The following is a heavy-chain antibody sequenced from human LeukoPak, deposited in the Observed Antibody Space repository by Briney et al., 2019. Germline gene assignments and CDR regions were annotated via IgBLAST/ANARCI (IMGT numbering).Heavy chain of an antibody. D-gene: IGHD6-6*01. Sequence: GGSLRLSCAVSGFTFNNYAMSWVRQAPGKGLEWVSAISGSGGSTYYADSVKGRFTISRDNSKNTLYLQMNSLRAEDTAVYYCAKDRPEYSSSSTLDYWGQGTLVTVSS. J-gene: IGHJ4*02. CDR2: ISGSGGST. CDR3: AKDRPEYSSSSTLDY. CDR1: GFTFNNYA. V-gene: IGHV3-23*01.